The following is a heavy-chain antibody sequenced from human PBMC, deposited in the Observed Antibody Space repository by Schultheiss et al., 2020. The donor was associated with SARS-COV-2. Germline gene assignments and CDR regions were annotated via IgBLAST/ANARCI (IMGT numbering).Heavy chain of an antibody. CDR1: GFTFSSFA. V-gene: IGHV3-33*08. CDR3: ARDYCSITSCYDY. J-gene: IGHJ4*02. D-gene: IGHD2-2*01. Sequence: GGSLRLSCAASGFTFSSFALHWVRQAPGEGLEWVAVIWYDGSNKYYADSVKGRFTISRDTSRNTLYLQMNSLRAEDTAVYYCARDYCSITSCYDYWGQGTLVTVS. CDR2: IWYDGSNK.